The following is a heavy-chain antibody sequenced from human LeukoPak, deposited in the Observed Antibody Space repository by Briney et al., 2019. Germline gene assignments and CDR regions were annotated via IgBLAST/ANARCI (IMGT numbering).Heavy chain of an antibody. CDR3: ARDRKDIVVVPAAIQGYYFDY. CDR2: ISYDGGNK. V-gene: IGHV3-30-3*01. CDR1: GFTFSSYA. D-gene: IGHD2-2*02. J-gene: IGHJ4*02. Sequence: GGSLRLSCAASGFTFSSYAMHWVRQAPGKGLEWVAVISYDGGNKYYADSVKGRFTISGDNSKNTLYLQMNSLRAEDTAVYYCARDRKDIVVVPAAIQGYYFDYWGQGTLVTVSS.